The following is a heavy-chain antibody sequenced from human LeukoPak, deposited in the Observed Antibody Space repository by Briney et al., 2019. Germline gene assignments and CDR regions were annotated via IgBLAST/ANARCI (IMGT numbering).Heavy chain of an antibody. V-gene: IGHV1-18*01. D-gene: IGHD1-26*01. J-gene: IGHJ5*01. CDR1: GYTFTSYG. CDR3: AKSGASPPGNWLDS. Sequence: ASVKVSCKASGYTFTSYGISWVRQAPGQGLEWMGWISAYNGNTNYAQKFQGRLTITRDTSATTAYMDLNSLRSEDTAMYYCAKSGASPPGNWLDSWGQGTLVTVSS. CDR2: ISAYNGNT.